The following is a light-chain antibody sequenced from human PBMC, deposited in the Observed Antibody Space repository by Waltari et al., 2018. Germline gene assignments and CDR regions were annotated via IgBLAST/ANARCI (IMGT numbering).Light chain of an antibody. CDR3: MQALQTPYT. CDR1: QSLLHSHVYNY. J-gene: IGKJ2*01. Sequence: DIVMTQSPLSLPVTPGEPASTSCRSSQSLLHSHVYNYLDWYLQKPGQSPQLLIYLGSNRASGVPDRFSGSGSGTDFTLKISRVEAEDVGVYYCMQALQTPYTFGQGTKLEIK. V-gene: IGKV2-28*01. CDR2: LGS.